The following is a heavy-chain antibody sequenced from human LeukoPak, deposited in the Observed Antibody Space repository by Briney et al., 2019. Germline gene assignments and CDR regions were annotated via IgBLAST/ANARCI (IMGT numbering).Heavy chain of an antibody. Sequence: PSETLSLTCAVYGGSFSGYYWSWVRQAPGKGLEWVGRIKKKGDGGTTDYAAPVKGRFTISRDDSKNMLYLEMNNLKIEDTAVYYCTTVTMVRDYDYWGQGTLVTVSS. V-gene: IGHV3-15*01. CDR2: IKKKGDGGTT. CDR3: TTVTMVRDYDY. D-gene: IGHD3-10*01. CDR1: GGSFSGYY. J-gene: IGHJ4*02.